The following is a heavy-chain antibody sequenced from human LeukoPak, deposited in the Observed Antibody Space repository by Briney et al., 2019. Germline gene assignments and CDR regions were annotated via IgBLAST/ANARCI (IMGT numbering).Heavy chain of an antibody. CDR2: FDPEDGET. CDR3: ATDDIAAAGTTTYYYYGMDV. D-gene: IGHD6-13*01. Sequence: ASVKVSCKVSGYPLTELSMHWVRQAPGKGLEWMGGFDPEDGETIYAQKFQGRVTMTEDRSTDTAYMELSSLRSEDTAVYYCATDDIAAAGTTTYYYYGMDVWGQGTTVTVSS. CDR1: GYPLTELS. J-gene: IGHJ6*02. V-gene: IGHV1-24*01.